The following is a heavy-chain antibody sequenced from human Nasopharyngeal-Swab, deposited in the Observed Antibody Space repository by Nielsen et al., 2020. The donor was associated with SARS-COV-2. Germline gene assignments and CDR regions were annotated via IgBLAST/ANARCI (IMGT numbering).Heavy chain of an antibody. CDR1: GFTFSDYY. D-gene: IGHD3-22*01. CDR2: ISSSGSTI. J-gene: IGHJ4*02. Sequence: GESLEISCAASGFTFSDYYMSWIRQAPGKGLEWVSYISSSGSTIYYADSVKGRFTISRDNAKNSLYLQMNSLRAEDTAVYYCARDQAYYYDSSGYFFDYWGQGTLVTVSS. V-gene: IGHV3-11*01. CDR3: ARDQAYYYDSSGYFFDY.